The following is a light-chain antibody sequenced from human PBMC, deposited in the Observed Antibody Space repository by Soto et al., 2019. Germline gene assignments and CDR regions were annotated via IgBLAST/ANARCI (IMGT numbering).Light chain of an antibody. CDR3: QQCGSSPIT. J-gene: IGKJ5*01. CDR1: QSVSSSY. V-gene: IGKV3-20*01. CDR2: GAS. Sequence: EIVLTQSPGTLSLSPGERATLSCRASQSVSSSYLAWYQQKPGQAPRLPIYGASSRATGIPDRFSGSGSGTDFTLTISRLEPEDFAVYYCQQCGSSPITFGQGTRLEIK.